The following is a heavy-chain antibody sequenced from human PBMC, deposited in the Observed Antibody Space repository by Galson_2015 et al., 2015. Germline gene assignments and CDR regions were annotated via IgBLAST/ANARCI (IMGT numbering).Heavy chain of an antibody. CDR3: ARDHSGSGSYNYGMDA. CDR1: GYTFTSYY. CDR2: INPSGGST. Sequence: SVKVSCKASGYTFTSYYMHWLRQAPGQGLEWMGIINPSGGSTSYAQKFQGRVTMTRDTSTSTVYMELSSLRSEDTAVYYCARDHSGSGSYNYGMDAWGQGTTVTVSS. J-gene: IGHJ6*02. V-gene: IGHV1-46*03. D-gene: IGHD3-10*01.